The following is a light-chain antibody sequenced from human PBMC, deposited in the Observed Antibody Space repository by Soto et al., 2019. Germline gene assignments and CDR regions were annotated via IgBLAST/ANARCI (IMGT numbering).Light chain of an antibody. Sequence: DIQMTQSPSTLSASVGDRVTITCRASQSISSWLAWYQQKPGKAPKLLIYDASTLESGVPSRFSGSGSATEFTLTISSLQPDDFATYYCQQYNSYLTFGGGPKVEIK. J-gene: IGKJ4*01. CDR1: QSISSW. CDR3: QQYNSYLT. V-gene: IGKV1-5*01. CDR2: DAS.